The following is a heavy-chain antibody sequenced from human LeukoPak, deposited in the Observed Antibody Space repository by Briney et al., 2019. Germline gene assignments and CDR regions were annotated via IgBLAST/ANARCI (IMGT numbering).Heavy chain of an antibody. CDR1: GFTFSSYG. CDR2: ISYDGSNK. D-gene: IGHD6-19*01. V-gene: IGHV3-30*18. CDR3: AKHSSLDY. Sequence: GGSLRLSCAASGFTFSSYGIHWVRQAPGKGLEWVAVISYDGSNKYYADSVKGRFTISRDNSKNTLYLQMNSLRAEDTAVYYCAKHSSLDYWGQGTLVTVSS. J-gene: IGHJ4*02.